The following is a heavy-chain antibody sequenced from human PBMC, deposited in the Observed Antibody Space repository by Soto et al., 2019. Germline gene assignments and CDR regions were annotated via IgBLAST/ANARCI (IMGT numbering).Heavy chain of an antibody. CDR3: VRSPGPAEIDY. Sequence: GGSLRLSCAASGVIFSDYWMSWVRQAPGKGLEWVANIKEDGSEKYYMDSVKGRFTISRDNAKNSLYLQMNSLRAEDTAVYYCVRSPGPAEIDYWGQGTLVTFSS. J-gene: IGHJ4*02. CDR2: IKEDGSEK. V-gene: IGHV3-7*01. CDR1: GVIFSDYW.